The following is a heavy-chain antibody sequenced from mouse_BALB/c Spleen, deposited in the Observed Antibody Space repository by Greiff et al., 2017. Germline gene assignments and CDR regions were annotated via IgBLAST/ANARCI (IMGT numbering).Heavy chain of an antibody. Sequence: VQLLQSGADLVRPGTSVKVSCTASGFAFTNYLIEWVKQSPGQGLEWIGVINTGSGGTNDTEKFKGKVTMTTDKSSSTVYMQLSSLTSDDSAFYFCAGYGNYGGDYWGQGTSVTVSS. CDR2: INTGSGGT. CDR1: GFAFTNYL. J-gene: IGHJ4*01. V-gene: IGHV1-54*03. CDR3: AGYGNYGGDY. D-gene: IGHD2-1*01.